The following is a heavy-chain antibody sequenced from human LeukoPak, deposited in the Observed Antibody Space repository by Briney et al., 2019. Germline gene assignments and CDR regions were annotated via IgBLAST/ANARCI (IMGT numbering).Heavy chain of an antibody. D-gene: IGHD3-10*01. CDR2: IWYDGSNK. CDR1: GFTFSSYG. Sequence: GRSLRLSCAASGFTFSSYGMHWVRQAPGKGLEWVAVIWYDGSNKYYADSVKGRFTTSRDNSKNTLFLQMNSLRAEDTAVYYCARGGFGELLFYFDYWGQGTLVTVSS. V-gene: IGHV3-33*01. J-gene: IGHJ4*02. CDR3: ARGGFGELLFYFDY.